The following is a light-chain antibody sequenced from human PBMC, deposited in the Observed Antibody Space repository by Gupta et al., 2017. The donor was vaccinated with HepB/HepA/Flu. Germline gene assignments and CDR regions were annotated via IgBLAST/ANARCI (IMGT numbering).Light chain of an antibody. CDR3: QQYYTTPFT. CDR2: WAS. CDR1: QNVLYSSNDKTF. V-gene: IGKV4-1*01. Sequence: DLVMTQSPDSLDVSLGERATINCKSSQNVLYSSNDKTFLAWYQQKPGQPPKLLIYWASTRESGVPDRFSGSGSGTDFTLTISSLQAEDVAVYYCQQYYTTPFTFGGGTKVEIK. J-gene: IGKJ4*01.